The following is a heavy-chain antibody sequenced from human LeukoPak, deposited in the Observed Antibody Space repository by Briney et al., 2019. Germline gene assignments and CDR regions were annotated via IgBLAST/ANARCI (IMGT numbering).Heavy chain of an antibody. V-gene: IGHV3-30*04. Sequence: SGGSLRLSCAASGFTFSSYAMHWVRQAPGKGLEWVAVISYDGSNKYYADSVKGRFTISRDNSKNTLYLQMNSLRAEDTAVYYCARDTRRYYDSSGYYCCPRYWGQGTLVTVSS. CDR3: ARDTRRYYDSSGYYCCPRY. CDR2: ISYDGSNK. J-gene: IGHJ4*02. CDR1: GFTFSSYA. D-gene: IGHD3-22*01.